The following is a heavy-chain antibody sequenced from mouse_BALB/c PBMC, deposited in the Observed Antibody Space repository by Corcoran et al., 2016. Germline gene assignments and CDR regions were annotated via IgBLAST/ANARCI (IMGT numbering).Heavy chain of an antibody. V-gene: IGHV1-84*02. Sequence: QIQLQQSGPELVKPGASVKISCKASGYTFTDYYINWVKHKPGQGLDWIGWIYPGSGNTKYNEKFKGKATLTVDTSSSTAYMQLISLTSEDTAVYFCARGYGNYYFDYWGQGTTLTVSS. D-gene: IGHD2-10*02. J-gene: IGHJ2*01. CDR3: ARGYGNYYFDY. CDR1: GYTFTDYY. CDR2: IYPGSGNT.